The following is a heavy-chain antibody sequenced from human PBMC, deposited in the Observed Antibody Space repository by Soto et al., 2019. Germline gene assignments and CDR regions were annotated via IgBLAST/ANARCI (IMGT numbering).Heavy chain of an antibody. Sequence: EVQLLESGGGLVQPGGSLRLSCAASGFTFSTYAMSWVRQPPGKGLEWVSIVSGGGSDAFYADSVKGRFAISRDNSMNTVYLQMNSLTAEATAVYYCARHFVTGEADYWGQGTPVTFSS. CDR2: VSGGGSDA. J-gene: IGHJ4*02. D-gene: IGHD7-27*01. CDR3: ARHFVTGEADY. CDR1: GFTFSTYA. V-gene: IGHV3-23*01.